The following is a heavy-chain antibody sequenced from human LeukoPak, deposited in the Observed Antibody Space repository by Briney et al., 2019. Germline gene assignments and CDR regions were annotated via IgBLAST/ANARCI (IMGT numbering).Heavy chain of an antibody. CDR3: ARRTFGGVIAY. V-gene: IGHV4-61*10. CDR2: INHSGST. J-gene: IGHJ4*02. Sequence: SETLSLTCTVSGDSISSGDYYWSWIRQPAGKGLEWIGEINHSGSTNYSPSLKSRVTLSVDTSKNQFSLRLSSVTAADTAVYYCARRTFGGVIAYWGQGTLVTVSS. CDR1: GDSISSGDYY. D-gene: IGHD3-16*02.